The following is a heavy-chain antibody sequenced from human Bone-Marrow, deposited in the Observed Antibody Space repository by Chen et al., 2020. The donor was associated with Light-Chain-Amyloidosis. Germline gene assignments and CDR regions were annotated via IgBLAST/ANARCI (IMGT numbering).Heavy chain of an antibody. Sequence: EVQLLQSGGGLAQPGGSLRLSCAASGFPFSTYGMNWVRQAPGKGLEWVSGITANGGDTYYVDSVKGRFTISRANSKNTLFLQMSGLRVEDTATYYCARIHIVTAATSWGQGTLVTVSS. V-gene: IGHV3-23*01. D-gene: IGHD2-15*01. J-gene: IGHJ5*02. CDR3: ARIHIVTAATS. CDR1: GFPFSTYG. CDR2: ITANGGDT.